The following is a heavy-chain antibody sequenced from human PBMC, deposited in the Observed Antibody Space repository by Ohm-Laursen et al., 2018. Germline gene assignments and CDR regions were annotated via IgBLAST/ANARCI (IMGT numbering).Heavy chain of an antibody. CDR2: IYSGGST. V-gene: IGHV3-53*01. J-gene: IGHJ4*02. Sequence: SLRLSCAASGFTVSSNYMSWVRQAPGKGLEWVSVIYSGGSTYYADSVKGRFTISRDNSKNTLYLQMNSLRAEDTAVYYCARAPYYGSGSYFDYWGQGTLVTVSS. CDR3: ARAPYYGSGSYFDY. D-gene: IGHD3-10*01. CDR1: GFTVSSNY.